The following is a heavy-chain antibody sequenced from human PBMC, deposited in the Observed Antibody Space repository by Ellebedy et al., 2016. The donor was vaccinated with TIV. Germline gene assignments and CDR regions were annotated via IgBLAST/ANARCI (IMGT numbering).Heavy chain of an antibody. V-gene: IGHV4-31*03. D-gene: IGHD1-26*01. CDR1: GGSISNGGYC. CDR3: ARDRGSVTFDY. J-gene: IGHJ4*02. CDR2: SCYSGST. Sequence: SETLSLTCTDSGGSISNGGYCWSWIRQHPGKGLEWIGYSCYSGSTYYNPSLKSRVTISVDTSKNQLSLKLTSVTAADTAVYYCARDRGSVTFDYWGQGTLVTVSS.